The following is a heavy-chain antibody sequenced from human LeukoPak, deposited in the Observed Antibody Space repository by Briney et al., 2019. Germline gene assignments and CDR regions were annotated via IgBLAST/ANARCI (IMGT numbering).Heavy chain of an antibody. CDR2: INHSGST. Sequence: SETLSLTCAVYGGSFSGYYWSWIRQPPGKGLEWIGEINHSGSTNYNPSLKSRVTISVDTSKNQFSLKRSSVTAGDTAVYYCASRGGSGHYYMDVWGKGTTVTVSS. V-gene: IGHV4-34*01. CDR3: ASRGGSGHYYMDV. CDR1: GGSFSGYY. J-gene: IGHJ6*03. D-gene: IGHD3-10*01.